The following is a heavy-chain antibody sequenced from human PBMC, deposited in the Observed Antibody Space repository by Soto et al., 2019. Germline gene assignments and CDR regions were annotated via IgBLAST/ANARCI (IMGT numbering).Heavy chain of an antibody. CDR3: ARAAHTEYSSSPERVEAFDI. Sequence: QVQLVQSGAEVKKPGSSVKVSCKASGGTFSSYTISWVRQAPGQGLEWMGRIIPILGIANYAQKFQGRVTITADKTTSTAYMELSSLRSEDTAVYYCARAAHTEYSSSPERVEAFDIWGQGTMVTVSS. V-gene: IGHV1-69*02. CDR2: IIPILGIA. CDR1: GGTFSSYT. D-gene: IGHD6-6*01. J-gene: IGHJ3*02.